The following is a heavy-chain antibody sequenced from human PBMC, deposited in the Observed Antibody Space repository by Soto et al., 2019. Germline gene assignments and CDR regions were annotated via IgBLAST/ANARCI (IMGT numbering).Heavy chain of an antibody. CDR2: TYYRSKWYN. D-gene: IGHD1-26*01. V-gene: IGHV6-1*01. CDR3: VSLIGNSWLDT. J-gene: IGHJ5*02. Sequence: PSQTLSLTCAISGDSVSSSSVTWNWIRQSPSRGLEWLGRTYYRSKWYNDYAESVKSRITINPDTSKNQFSLHLNSVTPEDTAVYYCVSLIGNSWLDTWGQGTLVT. CDR1: GDSVSSSSVT.